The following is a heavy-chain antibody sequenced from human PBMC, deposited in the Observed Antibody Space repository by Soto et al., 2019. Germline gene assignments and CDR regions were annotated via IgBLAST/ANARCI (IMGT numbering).Heavy chain of an antibody. Sequence: GGSLRLSCAASGFTFSSYAMSWVRQAPGKGLEWVSAISGGGSRKYYGDSVKGRFTISRDNSKNTLYLQMNSLRAEDTAVYYCARRMAPRSFMTHYFDFWGQGTLVTVSS. CDR2: ISGGGSRK. CDR3: ARRMAPRSFMTHYFDF. CDR1: GFTFSSYA. J-gene: IGHJ4*01. D-gene: IGHD3-16*01. V-gene: IGHV3-23*01.